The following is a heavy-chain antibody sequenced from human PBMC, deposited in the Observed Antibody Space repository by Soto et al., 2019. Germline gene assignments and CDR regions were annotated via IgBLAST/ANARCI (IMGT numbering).Heavy chain of an antibody. CDR2: IYYSGST. D-gene: IGHD2-2*01. V-gene: IGHV4-59*01. Sequence: QVQLQESGPGLVKPSETLSLTCTVSGGSISSYYWSWIRQPPGKGLEWIGYIYYSGSTNYDPSLKSRVIITVDTAKNLFRLEPSPVTDADRAVYYCARGPPVSIGYCSSSPCPPGPYYYYMDVWGKGTTVTVSS. CDR3: ARGPPVSIGYCSSSPCPPGPYYYYMDV. J-gene: IGHJ6*03. CDR1: GGSISSYY.